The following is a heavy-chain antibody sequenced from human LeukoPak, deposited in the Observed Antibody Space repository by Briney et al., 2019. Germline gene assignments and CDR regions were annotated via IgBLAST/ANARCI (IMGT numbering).Heavy chain of an antibody. J-gene: IGHJ6*03. Sequence: GGSLRLSCATSGFSFSSYAMSWVRQAPGQGLEWVSSITSGSSHIYYADSVKGRFTISRDNAKSSLYLQMNSLRAEDTAVYYCARDPYSGSYGADYYYYMDVWGKGTTVTISS. CDR1: GFSFSSYA. V-gene: IGHV3-21*01. CDR2: ITSGSSHI. CDR3: ARDPYSGSYGADYYYYMDV. D-gene: IGHD1-26*01.